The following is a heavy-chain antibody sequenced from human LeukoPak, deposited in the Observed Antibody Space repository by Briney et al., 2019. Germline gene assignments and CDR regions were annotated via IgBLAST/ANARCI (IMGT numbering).Heavy chain of an antibody. D-gene: IGHD3-10*01. CDR3: ARGARVVRGVILLYYFDY. J-gene: IGHJ4*02. V-gene: IGHV1-8*03. CDR1: GYTFTSYG. Sequence: GASVKVSCKASGYTFTSYGINWVRQATGQGLEWMGWMNPNSGNTGYAQKFQGRVTITRNTSISTAYMELSSLRSEDTAVYYCARGARVVRGVILLYYFDYWGQGTLVTVSS. CDR2: MNPNSGNT.